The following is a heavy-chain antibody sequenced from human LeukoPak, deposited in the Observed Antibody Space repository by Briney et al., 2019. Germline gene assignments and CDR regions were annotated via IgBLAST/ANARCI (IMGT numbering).Heavy chain of an antibody. CDR1: GYTFTSYA. J-gene: IGHJ4*02. V-gene: IGHV7-4-1*02. CDR3: ASSPPYYYDSSGYYGFDY. Sequence: ASVKVSCKASGYTFTSYAMNWVRQAPGQGLEWMGWINTNTGNPTYAQGFTGRFVFSLDTSVSTAYLQISSLKAEDTAVYYCASSPPYYYDSSGYYGFDYWGQGTLVTVSS. CDR2: INTNTGNP. D-gene: IGHD3-22*01.